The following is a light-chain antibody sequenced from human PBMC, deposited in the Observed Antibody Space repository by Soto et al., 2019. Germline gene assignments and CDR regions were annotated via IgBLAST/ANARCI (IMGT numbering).Light chain of an antibody. CDR2: TNN. CDR1: TSDIGTNA. CDR3: ATWHDSFYV. Sequence: QSVLTQPPSASGTPGQRVTVPCSGSTSDIGTNAVNWFQHLPGTAPRLLIYTNNQRPSGVPDRFSGSKSGTSASLAISGLQSEDEATYYCATWHDSFYVFGTGTKVPVL. J-gene: IGLJ1*01. V-gene: IGLV1-44*01.